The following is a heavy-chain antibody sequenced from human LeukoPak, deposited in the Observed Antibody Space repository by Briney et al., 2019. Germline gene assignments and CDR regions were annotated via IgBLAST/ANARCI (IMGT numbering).Heavy chain of an antibody. J-gene: IGHJ4*02. CDR2: IRYDGSNT. CDR3: AKETRYFGSGIDY. D-gene: IGHD3-10*01. CDR1: GFTFSTYA. V-gene: IGHV3-30*02. Sequence: PGGSLRLSCAASGFTFSTYAMSWVRQAPGKGLEWVAFIRYDGSNTYYADSVKGRFTISRDNSKNALHLQMDSLTAEDTAIYCCAKETRYFGSGIDYWGQGTLVTVSS.